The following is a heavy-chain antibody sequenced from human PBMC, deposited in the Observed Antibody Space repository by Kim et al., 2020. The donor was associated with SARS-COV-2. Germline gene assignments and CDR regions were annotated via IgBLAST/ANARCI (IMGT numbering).Heavy chain of an antibody. J-gene: IGHJ6*03. CDR3: ARIRGTGTTRSQSYHYYMDV. V-gene: IGHV2-70*11. Sequence: SGPTLVNPTQTLTLTCTLSGFSLFTRGMCVSWIRQPPGKALEWLARIDWDDDKYYNTSLKTRLTISKDTSKNQVVLMMTNMDPVDTATYYCARIRGTGTTRSQSYHYYMDVWGKGTTVTVSS. CDR2: IDWDDDK. CDR1: GFSLFTRGMC. D-gene: IGHD1-7*01.